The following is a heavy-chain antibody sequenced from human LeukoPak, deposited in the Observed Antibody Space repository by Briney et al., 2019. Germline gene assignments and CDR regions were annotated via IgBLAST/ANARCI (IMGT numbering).Heavy chain of an antibody. CDR2: LKTNNDDGTP. J-gene: IGHJ5*02. Sequence: GGSLRLSCAVSGLSLKTAWMTWVRQVPGKGLEWLGRLKTNNDDGTPDYAASVKGRFIFSKDDSKNTLYLQMNNLKTEDTAIYYCTTDGKYSAEEQFWSDPWGQGTLVTVSS. V-gene: IGHV3-15*01. D-gene: IGHD4-11*01. CDR1: GLSLKTAW. CDR3: TTDGKYSAEEQFWSDP.